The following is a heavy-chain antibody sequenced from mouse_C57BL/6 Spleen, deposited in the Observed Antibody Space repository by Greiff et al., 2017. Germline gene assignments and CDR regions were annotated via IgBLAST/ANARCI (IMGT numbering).Heavy chain of an antibody. CDR2: IYPGSGNT. Sequence: VKLVESGPELVKPGASVKISCKASGYSFTSYYIHWVKQRPGQGLEWIGWIYPGSGNTKYNEKFKGKATLTADTSSSTAYMQLSSLTSEDSAVYYCARGNGNYKDYWGQGTTLTVSS. CDR1: GYSFTSYY. D-gene: IGHD2-1*01. V-gene: IGHV1-66*01. CDR3: ARGNGNYKDY. J-gene: IGHJ2*01.